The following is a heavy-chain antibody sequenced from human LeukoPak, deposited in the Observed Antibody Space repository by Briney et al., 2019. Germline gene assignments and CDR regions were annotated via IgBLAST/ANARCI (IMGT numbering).Heavy chain of an antibody. CDR3: AREANRGSYYKDLVY. J-gene: IGHJ4*02. Sequence: GASVKVSCKASGGTFSSYAISWVRQAPGQGLEWMGGIIPMFGTANYAQKFQGRVTITTDESTSTAYLELSSLRSEDTAVYYCAREANRGSYYKDLVYWGQGTLVTVSS. D-gene: IGHD3-10*01. CDR1: GGTFSSYA. V-gene: IGHV1-69*05. CDR2: IIPMFGTA.